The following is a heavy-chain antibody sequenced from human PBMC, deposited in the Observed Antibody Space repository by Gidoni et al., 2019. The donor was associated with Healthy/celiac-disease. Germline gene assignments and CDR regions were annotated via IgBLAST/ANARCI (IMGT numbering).Heavy chain of an antibody. Sequence: QVQLVESGGGVVTPGRSLRLSCAASGFTLSSYAMHRVRQAPGKGLEWVAVISYDGSNKYYADSVKGRFTISRDNSKNTLYLQMNSLRAEDTAVYYCARGRIDIVVVPADYYYYYGMDVWGQGTTVTVSS. CDR2: ISYDGSNK. D-gene: IGHD2-2*01. V-gene: IGHV3-30-3*01. J-gene: IGHJ6*02. CDR1: GFTLSSYA. CDR3: ARGRIDIVVVPADYYYYYGMDV.